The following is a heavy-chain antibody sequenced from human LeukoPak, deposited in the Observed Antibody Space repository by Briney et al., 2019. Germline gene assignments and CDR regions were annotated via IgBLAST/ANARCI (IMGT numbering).Heavy chain of an antibody. V-gene: IGHV1-2*02. CDR1: GYTFTGYY. D-gene: IGHD3-3*01. CDR3: ARVGPEIRFLEWLYYFDY. CDR2: INPNSGGT. Sequence: ASVKVSCKASGYTFTGYYMHWVRQAPGQGLEWMGWINPNSGGTNYAQKFQGRVTMTRDTSISTAYMELSRLRSDDTAVYYSARVGPEIRFLEWLYYFDYWGQGTLVTVSS. J-gene: IGHJ4*02.